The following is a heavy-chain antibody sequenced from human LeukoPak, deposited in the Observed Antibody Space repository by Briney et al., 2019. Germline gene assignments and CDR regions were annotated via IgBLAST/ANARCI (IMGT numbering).Heavy chain of an antibody. D-gene: IGHD6-13*01. CDR3: AREFAAANNWFDP. J-gene: IGHJ5*02. CDR1: GFTFSSYS. V-gene: IGHV3-21*01. Sequence: PGGSLRLSCAASGFTFSSYSMNWVRQAPGKGLEWVSSISSSSSYIYYADSVKGRFTISRDNAKNSLYLQMNSLRAEGTAVYYCAREFAAANNWFDPWGQGTLVTVSS. CDR2: ISSSSSYI.